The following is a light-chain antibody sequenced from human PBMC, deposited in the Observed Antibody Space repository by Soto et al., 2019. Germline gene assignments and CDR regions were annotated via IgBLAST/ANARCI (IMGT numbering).Light chain of an antibody. Sequence: EIVLTQSPGTLSLSPGERATLSCRASQRVSRSHLAWYQQKPGQAPRLLIYGASSRATGLADRFSGSGSGTDFTLTISRLEPEDFPVYYCQHYGNSPPYSFGQGKKLQIK. CDR3: QHYGNSPPYS. CDR1: QRVSRSH. J-gene: IGKJ2*03. V-gene: IGKV3-20*01. CDR2: GAS.